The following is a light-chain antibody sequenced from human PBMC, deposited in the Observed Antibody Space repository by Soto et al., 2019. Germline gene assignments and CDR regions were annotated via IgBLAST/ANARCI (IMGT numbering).Light chain of an antibody. CDR2: DAS. V-gene: IGKV3-11*01. CDR1: QSVSTY. J-gene: IGKJ5*01. Sequence: EIVLTQSPATLSLSPGERATLSCRASQSVSTYLGWYQQKPGQAPRLLIYDASNRATGIPARFSGSGAGTDFTLTSSILEPEDFAVYYCQQRSNWITFGQGTRLEIK. CDR3: QQRSNWIT.